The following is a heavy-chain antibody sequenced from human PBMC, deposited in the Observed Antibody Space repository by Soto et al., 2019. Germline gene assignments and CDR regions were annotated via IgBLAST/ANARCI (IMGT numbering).Heavy chain of an antibody. D-gene: IGHD3-22*01. V-gene: IGHV1-69*13. CDR3: ASGSGYYDSSGYYYYYYYGMDV. J-gene: IGHJ6*02. CDR1: GGTFSSYS. Sequence: ASVKVSCKASGGTFSSYSISWVRQAPGQGLEGMGGIIPIFGTANYAQKFEGRVTITADESTSAAYMELSSLRSEDTAVYYCASGSGYYDSSGYYYYYYYGMDVWGQGTTVTVSS. CDR2: IIPIFGTA.